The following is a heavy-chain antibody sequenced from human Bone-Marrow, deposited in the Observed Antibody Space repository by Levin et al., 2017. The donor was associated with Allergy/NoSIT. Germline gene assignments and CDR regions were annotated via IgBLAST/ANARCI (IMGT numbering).Heavy chain of an antibody. CDR2: ISFDGSNT. CDR1: GFTFSSYT. V-gene: IGHV3-30*04. Sequence: PRGSLRLSCSASGFTFSSYTMHWVRQAPGKGLEWVAVISFDGSNTYYADAVKGRFTISRDNSKNTLYLQMSSLRVEDTALYFCSQLRADTSSLFNYYYYYGLDVWGPGTTVTVSS. D-gene: IGHD6-6*01. J-gene: IGHJ6*02. CDR3: SQLRADTSSLFNYYYYYGLDV.